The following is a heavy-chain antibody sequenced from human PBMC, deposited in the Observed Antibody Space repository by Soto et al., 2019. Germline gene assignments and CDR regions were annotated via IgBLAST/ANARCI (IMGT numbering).Heavy chain of an antibody. D-gene: IGHD3-3*01. Sequence: PGESLKISCKGSGYSFTSYWIGWVRQMPGKGLEWMGIIYPGDSDTRYSPSFQGQVTISADKSISTAYLQWSSLKASDTAMYYCARHSIYDFWSGYYTRYYYYGMDVWGQGTTVTVSS. CDR2: IYPGDSDT. V-gene: IGHV5-51*01. CDR3: ARHSIYDFWSGYYTRYYYYGMDV. J-gene: IGHJ6*02. CDR1: GYSFTSYW.